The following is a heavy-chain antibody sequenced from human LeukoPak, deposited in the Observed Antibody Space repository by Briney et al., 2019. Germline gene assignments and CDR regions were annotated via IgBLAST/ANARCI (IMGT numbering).Heavy chain of an antibody. V-gene: IGHV3-11*01. J-gene: IGHJ4*02. CDR1: GFSLSDYY. CDR2: ITSGGAST. CDR3: TRQRRVNCYAFDS. Sequence: GGSLIHSCDPSGFSLSDYYMICIRQSPGKGLEWISYITSGGASTNYADSVRGRFTISRDKARNSVALQLNSRRAEDTAVYYRTRQRRVNCYAFDSWGQGTLVTVSS. D-gene: IGHD2-21*01.